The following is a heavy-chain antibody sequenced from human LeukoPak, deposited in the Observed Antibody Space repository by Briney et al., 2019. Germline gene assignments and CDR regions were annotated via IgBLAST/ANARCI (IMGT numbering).Heavy chain of an antibody. CDR3: AKDAVVASDY. J-gene: IGHJ4*02. V-gene: IGHV3-23*01. CDR2: ISGGGGST. D-gene: IGHD2-2*01. Sequence: GGSLRLSCAASRFTFSSYAMSWVRQAPGKGLEWVSAISGGGGSTYYAASVKGRFTISRDNSKNTLYLQMDSLRAEDTAVYYCAKDAVVASDYWGQGTLVTVSS. CDR1: RFTFSSYA.